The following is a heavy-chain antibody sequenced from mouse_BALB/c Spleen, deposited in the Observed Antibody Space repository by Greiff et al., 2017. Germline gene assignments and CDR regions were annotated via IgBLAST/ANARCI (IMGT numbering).Heavy chain of an antibody. Sequence: VKLMESGAELVRPGASVTLSCKASGYTFTDYEMHWVKQTPVHGLEWIGAIDPETGGTAYNQKFKGKATLTADKSSSTAYMELRSLTSEDSAVYYCTRTYYRYGGAWFAYWGQGTLVTVSA. CDR1: GYTFTDYE. CDR3: TRTYYRYGGAWFAY. V-gene: IGHV1-15*01. J-gene: IGHJ3*01. D-gene: IGHD2-14*01. CDR2: IDPETGGT.